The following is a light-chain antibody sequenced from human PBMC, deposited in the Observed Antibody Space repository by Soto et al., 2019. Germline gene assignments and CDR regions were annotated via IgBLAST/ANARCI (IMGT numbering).Light chain of an antibody. CDR2: AAS. CDR1: QRIDSY. CDR3: QQSYSIPRT. J-gene: IGKJ1*01. Sequence: DIQMTQSPSSLSLSIGDRVTITYRASQRIDSYFSWYQHKPGKAPKLLIYAASTLPRGFLSRSSGSGSATDFTLTISGLQSEDFATYYCQQSYSIPRTFGQGTKVDIK. V-gene: IGKV1-39*01.